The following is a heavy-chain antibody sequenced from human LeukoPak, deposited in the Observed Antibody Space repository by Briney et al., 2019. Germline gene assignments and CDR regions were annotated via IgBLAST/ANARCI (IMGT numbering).Heavy chain of an antibody. J-gene: IGHJ4*02. CDR3: ARGPLQRTDY. V-gene: IGHV4-59*01. Sequence: PSETLSLTCTVSGGSISSYYWSWIRQPPGKGLEWIGYIYYSGSTNYNPSLKSRVTISVDTSKNQFSLKLSSVTAADTAVYYCARGPLQRTDYWGQGTLVTVSS. CDR1: GGSISSYY. CDR2: IYYSGST.